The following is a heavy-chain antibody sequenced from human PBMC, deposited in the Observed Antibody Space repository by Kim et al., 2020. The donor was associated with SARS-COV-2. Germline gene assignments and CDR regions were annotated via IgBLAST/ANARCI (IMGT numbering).Heavy chain of an antibody. CDR2: ISAYNGNT. CDR1: GYTFTSDG. J-gene: IGHJ6*02. CDR3: ARDEIIEQWLPLYYYYGMDV. D-gene: IGHD6-19*01. V-gene: IGHV1-18*01. Sequence: ASVKVSCKASGYTFTSDGISWVRQAPGQGLEWMGWISAYNGNTNYAQKLQGRVTMTTDTSTSTAYMELRSLRSDDTAVYYCARDEIIEQWLPLYYYYGMDVWGQGTTITVSS.